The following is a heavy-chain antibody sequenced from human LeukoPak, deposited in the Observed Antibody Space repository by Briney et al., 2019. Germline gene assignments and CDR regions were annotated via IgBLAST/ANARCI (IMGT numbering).Heavy chain of an antibody. Sequence: ASVTVSCKASGYTFTSYYITWVRQAPGQGLEWMGWISAYGDTNYAQKLQGRVTMTTDTSTSTAYMELRSLRSDDTAVYYCARYVSDGGYVKNFDFWGQGTLVTVSS. J-gene: IGHJ4*02. CDR3: ARYVSDGGYVKNFDF. CDR2: ISAYGDT. CDR1: GYTFTSYY. D-gene: IGHD5-12*01. V-gene: IGHV1-18*01.